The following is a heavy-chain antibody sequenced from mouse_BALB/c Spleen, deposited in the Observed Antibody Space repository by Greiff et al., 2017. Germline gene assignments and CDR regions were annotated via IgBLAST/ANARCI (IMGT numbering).Heavy chain of an antibody. CDR3: ARCTYDGYSYFDY. Sequence: QVTLKVCGPGILQPSQTLSLTCSFSGFSLSTSGMGVGWIRQPSGKGLEWLAHIWWDDVKRYNPALKSRMTSAKDTSSSQVFLKIASVDTADTATYDCARCTYDGYSYFDYWGQGTTLTVSA. CDR1: GFSLSTSGMG. D-gene: IGHD2-3*01. V-gene: IGHV8-8*01. CDR2: IWWDDVK. J-gene: IGHJ2*01.